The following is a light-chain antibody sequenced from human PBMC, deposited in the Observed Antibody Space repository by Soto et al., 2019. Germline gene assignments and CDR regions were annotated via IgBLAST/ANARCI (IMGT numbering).Light chain of an antibody. CDR1: SSNIGAGYD. V-gene: IGLV1-40*01. Sequence: QLVLTQPPSVSGAPGQRVTISCTGSSSNIGAGYDVHWYQQLPGTAPKLLIYGNTNRPSGVPDRFSGSRSGTSASLAITGLQAEDEADYYCLSYDSSLSGSVFGGGTQLTVL. J-gene: IGLJ2*01. CDR2: GNT. CDR3: LSYDSSLSGSV.